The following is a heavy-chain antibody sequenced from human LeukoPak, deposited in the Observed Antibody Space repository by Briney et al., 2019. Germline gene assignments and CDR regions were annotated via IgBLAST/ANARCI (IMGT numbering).Heavy chain of an antibody. D-gene: IGHD3-3*01. J-gene: IGHJ4*02. CDR1: GGSISSYY. CDR2: IYYSGST. V-gene: IGHV4-59*01. CDR3: ARGAIFGVVGFDY. Sequence: SETLSLTCTVSGGSISSYYWSWIRQPPGKGLEWIGYIYYSGSTNYNPSLKSRVTMSVDTSKNQFSLKLSSVTAADTAVYYCARGAIFGVVGFDYWGQGTLVTVSS.